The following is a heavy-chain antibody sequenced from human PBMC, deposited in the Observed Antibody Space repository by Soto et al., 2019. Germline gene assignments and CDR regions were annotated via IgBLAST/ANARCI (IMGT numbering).Heavy chain of an antibody. Sequence: PVGSLRLSCAASGFTFSDYYMSWIRQAPGKGLEWVSYISNSGSTIYFADSVKGRFTISRDNAKNSLYLQMRSLRAEDTAVYYCARDLWPLDYWGQGTLVTVSS. CDR3: ARDLWPLDY. CDR1: GFTFSDYY. V-gene: IGHV3-11*01. D-gene: IGHD3-10*01. J-gene: IGHJ4*02. CDR2: ISNSGSTI.